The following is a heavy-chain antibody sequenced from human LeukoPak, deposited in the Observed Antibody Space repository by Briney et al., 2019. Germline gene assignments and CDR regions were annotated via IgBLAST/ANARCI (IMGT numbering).Heavy chain of an antibody. CDR3: AKAYYYGSGSYYVAFDC. V-gene: IGHV3-23*01. CDR1: GFTFSNYA. CDR2: LSGRGDNT. D-gene: IGHD3-10*01. Sequence: PGGSLRLSCAASGFTFSNYAMTWVRQAPGEGLEWVSSLSGRGDNTFYADSAKGRFTLSRDNSENTLHLQMNSLRAEDTAVYYCAKAYYYGSGSYYVAFDCWGQGTLVTVSS. J-gene: IGHJ4*02.